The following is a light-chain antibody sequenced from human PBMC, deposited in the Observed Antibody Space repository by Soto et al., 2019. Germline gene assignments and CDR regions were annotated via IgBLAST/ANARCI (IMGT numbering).Light chain of an antibody. V-gene: IGKV3-20*01. J-gene: IGKJ3*01. CDR3: EDDSSSAPEFT. CDR1: QSVSSSY. CDR2: GAS. Sequence: EIVLTQSPGTLSLSPGERATLSCRASQSVSSSYLAWYQQRPCQAPRLLIFGASYRATGIPDRFSGSGSGSDFTLTSSRLYPEHFAVYDCEDDSSSAPEFTFGPGPKVDSK.